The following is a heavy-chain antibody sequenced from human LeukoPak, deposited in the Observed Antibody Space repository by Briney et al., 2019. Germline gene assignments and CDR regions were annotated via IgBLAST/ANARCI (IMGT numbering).Heavy chain of an antibody. V-gene: IGHV4-39*01. CDR3: ARQEWQQLVIIDY. CDR1: GGSISSSSYY. CDR2: VYYSGST. J-gene: IGHJ4*02. Sequence: SETLSLTCTVSGGSISSSSYYWGWIRQPPGKGLEWIGSVYYSGSTYYNPSLKSRVTISVDRPKNQFSLKLSSVTAADTAVYYCARQEWQQLVIIDYWGQGTLVTVSS. D-gene: IGHD6-13*01.